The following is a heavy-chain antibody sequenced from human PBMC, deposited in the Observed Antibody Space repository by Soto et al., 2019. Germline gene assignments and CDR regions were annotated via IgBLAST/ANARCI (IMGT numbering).Heavy chain of an antibody. CDR3: AREALPGYYDSSAYYGH. Sequence: GASVKVSCKAAGYTFTDYYMHWVRQAPGQGLEWMGWINPNSGGATYQQNFQGRVTMTRDRSISTVYMELRSLRYDDTAVYYCAREALPGYYDSSAYYGHWGQGTLVTVSS. V-gene: IGHV1-2*02. J-gene: IGHJ4*02. D-gene: IGHD3-22*01. CDR2: INPNSGGA. CDR1: GYTFTDYY.